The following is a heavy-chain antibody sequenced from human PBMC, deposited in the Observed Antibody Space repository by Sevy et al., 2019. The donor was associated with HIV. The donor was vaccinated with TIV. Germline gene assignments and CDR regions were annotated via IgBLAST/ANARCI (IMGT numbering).Heavy chain of an antibody. V-gene: IGHV4-34*01. Sequence: SETLSLTCAVYGGSFSGYYWSWIRQPPAKGLEWIGEIKHSGSTNYNPSLKSRVTISVDTSKNQFSLKLSSVTAADTAVYYCARGEGDLTIWGQGTLVTVSS. D-gene: IGHD3-3*01. J-gene: IGHJ4*02. CDR1: GGSFSGYY. CDR3: ARGEGDLTI. CDR2: IKHSGST.